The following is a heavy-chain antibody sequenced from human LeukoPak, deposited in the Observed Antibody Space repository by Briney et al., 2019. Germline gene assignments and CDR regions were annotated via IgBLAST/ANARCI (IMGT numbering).Heavy chain of an antibody. CDR3: ARLFRGYYGSGSSNIIDY. D-gene: IGHD3-10*01. J-gene: IGHJ4*02. Sequence: SETLSLTCTVSGGSISSSSYYWGWIRQPPGKGLEWIGSIYYSGSTYYNPSLKSRVTISVDTSKNQFSLKLSSVTAADTAVYYCARLFRGYYGSGSSNIIDYWGQGTLVTVSS. V-gene: IGHV4-39*01. CDR1: GGSISSSSYY. CDR2: IYYSGST.